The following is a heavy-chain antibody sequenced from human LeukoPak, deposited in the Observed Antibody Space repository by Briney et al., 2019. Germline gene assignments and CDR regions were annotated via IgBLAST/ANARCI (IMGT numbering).Heavy chain of an antibody. D-gene: IGHD4-23*01. CDR1: GYTFPIYA. CDR3: ERHIGGNLHYSYYFMDV. V-gene: IGHV7-4-1*02. CDR2: RNTNTGDP. J-gene: IGHJ6*03. Sequence: ASVKVSCKASGYTFPIYAMNWVRQAPGHGLEWIGWRNTNTGDPTYAQDFTCRFAFSLATSVSTEYLEISGIRTEDTAVYLCERHIGGNLHYSYYFMDVWGKGTTVAVSS.